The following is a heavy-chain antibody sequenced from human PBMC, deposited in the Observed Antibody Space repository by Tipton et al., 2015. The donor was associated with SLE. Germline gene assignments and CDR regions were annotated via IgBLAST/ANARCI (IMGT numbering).Heavy chain of an antibody. CDR2: ISAYNGNT. D-gene: IGHD7-27*01. Sequence: QSGPEVKKPGASVKVSCKASGYTFTSYGFSWVRQAPGQGLEWMGWISAYNGNTNYAQKFQGRVTMTRDTSISTAYMELSRLRSDDTAVYYCARAPGDGYWYFDLWGHGTLVTVSS. V-gene: IGHV1-18*01. CDR3: ARAPGDGYWYFDL. CDR1: GYTFTSYG. J-gene: IGHJ2*01.